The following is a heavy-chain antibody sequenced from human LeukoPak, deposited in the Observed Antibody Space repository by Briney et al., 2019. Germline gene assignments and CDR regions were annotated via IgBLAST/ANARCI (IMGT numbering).Heavy chain of an antibody. CDR2: ISYDGSNK. D-gene: IGHD3-10*01. CDR3: ARAGEYYFDY. CDR1: GFTFSSYA. Sequence: GGSLXLSCAASGFTFSSYAMHWVRQAPGKGLEWVAVISYDGSNKYYADSVKGRFTISRDNSKDTLYLQMNSLRAEDTAVYYCARAGEYYFDYWGQGTLVTVSS. V-gene: IGHV3-30-3*01. J-gene: IGHJ4*02.